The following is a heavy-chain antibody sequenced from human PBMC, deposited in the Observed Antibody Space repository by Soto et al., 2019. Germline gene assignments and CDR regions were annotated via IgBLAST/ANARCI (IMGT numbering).Heavy chain of an antibody. D-gene: IGHD4-17*01. CDR3: ARSPEATVTAFDY. CDR1: GGSISSGGYY. CDR2: IYYSGST. V-gene: IGHV4-31*03. J-gene: IGHJ4*02. Sequence: QVQLQESGPGLVKPSQTLSLTCTVSGGSISSGGYYWSWIRQHPGKGLEWIGYIYYSGSTYYNPSLKSRVTISVDTSKHQSSLKLSSVTAADTAVYYCARSPEATVTAFDYWGQGTLVTVSS.